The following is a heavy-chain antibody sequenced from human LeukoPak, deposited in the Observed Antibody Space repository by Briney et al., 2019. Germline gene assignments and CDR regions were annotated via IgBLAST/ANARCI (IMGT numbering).Heavy chain of an antibody. V-gene: IGHV3-64*02. D-gene: IGHD3-22*01. CDR1: GFTFSSYA. CDR2: ISSNGGST. CDR3: ARRGSGYSQNYFDY. Sequence: GGSLRLSCAASGFTFSSYATHWVRQAPGKGLEYVSAISSNGGSTYYADSVKGRFTISRDNSKNTLDLQMGSLRAEDTAVYYCARRGSGYSQNYFDYWGQGTLVTVSS. J-gene: IGHJ4*02.